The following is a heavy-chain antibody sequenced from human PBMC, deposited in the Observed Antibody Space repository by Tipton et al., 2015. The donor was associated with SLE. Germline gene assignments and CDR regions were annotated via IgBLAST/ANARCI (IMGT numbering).Heavy chain of an antibody. CDR1: GFTFSSYA. CDR2: ISGSGGST. J-gene: IGHJ3*02. V-gene: IGHV3-23*01. D-gene: IGHD4-17*01. Sequence: SLRLSCAASGFTFSSYAMSWVRQAPGKGLEWVSAISGSGGSTYYADSVKGRSTISRDNSKNTLYLQMNSLRAEDTAVYYCAKDDMDYGDYADAFDIWGQGTMVTV. CDR3: AKDDMDYGDYADAFDI.